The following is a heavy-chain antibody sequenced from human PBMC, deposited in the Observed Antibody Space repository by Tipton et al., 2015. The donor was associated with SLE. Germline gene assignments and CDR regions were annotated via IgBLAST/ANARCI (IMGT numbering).Heavy chain of an antibody. CDR2: IYYSGST. CDR1: GGPISSHY. CDR3: ARESILMEGWFDP. J-gene: IGHJ5*02. V-gene: IGHV4-59*11. Sequence: TLSLTCTVSGGPISSHYWSWIRQPPGKGLEWIGYIYYSGSTYYNPSLKSRVTISVDRSKNQFSLKLSSVTAADTAVYYCARESILMEGWFDPWGQGTLVTVSS. D-gene: IGHD3-3*01.